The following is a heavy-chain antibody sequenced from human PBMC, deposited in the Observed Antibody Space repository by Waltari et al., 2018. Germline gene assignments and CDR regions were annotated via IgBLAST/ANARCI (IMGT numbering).Heavy chain of an antibody. J-gene: IGHJ3*02. CDR2: IYTSGST. D-gene: IGHD3-3*01. V-gene: IGHV4-61*02. CDR1: GGSISSGSYY. CDR3: ASAIGRYYDFWSGYGPPGAFDI. Sequence: QVQLQESGPGLVKPSQTLSLTCTVSGGSISSGSYYWSWIRQPAGKGLEWIGRIYTSGSTNSNPSLKSRVTISVDTSKNQFSLKLSSVTAADTAVYYCASAIGRYYDFWSGYGPPGAFDIWGQGTMVTVSS.